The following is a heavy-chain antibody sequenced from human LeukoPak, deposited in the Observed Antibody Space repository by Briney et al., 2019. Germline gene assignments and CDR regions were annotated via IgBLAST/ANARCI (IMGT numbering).Heavy chain of an antibody. CDR2: IYSGGST. Sequence: GGSLRLSCAASGFTVSSSYMSWVRQAPGKGLEWVSVIYSGGSTYYADSVKGRFTISRDNSKNTLYLQMNSLRAEDTAVYYCARGAYSSSAYYMDVWGKGTTVTVSS. V-gene: IGHV3-53*01. J-gene: IGHJ6*03. CDR1: GFTVSSSY. D-gene: IGHD6-6*01. CDR3: ARGAYSSSAYYMDV.